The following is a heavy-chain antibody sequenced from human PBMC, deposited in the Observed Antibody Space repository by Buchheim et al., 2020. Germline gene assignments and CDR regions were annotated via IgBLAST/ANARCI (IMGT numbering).Heavy chain of an antibody. D-gene: IGHD3-22*01. CDR1: GGSISSYY. V-gene: IGHV4-59*08. CDR2: IYYSGST. CDR3: AGRSLDKPYYYDSSGYDYYFDY. J-gene: IGHJ4*02. Sequence: QVQLQESGPGLVKPSETLSLSCTVPGGSISSYYWSWIRQPPGKGLEWIGYIYYSGSTNYNPSLKSRVTISLDTSKKQFSLKLSSVTAADTAGYYCAGRSLDKPYYYDSSGYDYYFDYWGQGTL.